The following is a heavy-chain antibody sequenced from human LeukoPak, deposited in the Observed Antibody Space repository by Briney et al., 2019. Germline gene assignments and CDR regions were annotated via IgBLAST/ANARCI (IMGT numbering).Heavy chain of an antibody. V-gene: IGHV4-39*07. D-gene: IGHD1-26*01. CDR1: GGSISSSSYY. CDR2: IYYSGST. J-gene: IGHJ4*02. Sequence: SETLSLTCTVSGGSISSSSYYWGWIRQPPGKGLEWIGSIYYSGSTYYNPSLKGRVTISVDTSKNQFSLKLSSVTAADTAVYYCAREPSYSSGSYPDYWGQGTLVTVSS. CDR3: AREPSYSSGSYPDY.